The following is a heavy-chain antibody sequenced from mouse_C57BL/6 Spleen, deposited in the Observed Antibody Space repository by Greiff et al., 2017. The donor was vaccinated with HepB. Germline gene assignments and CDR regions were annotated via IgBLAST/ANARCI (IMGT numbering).Heavy chain of an antibody. CDR3: ARYSFDY. CDR1: GYTFTDYY. J-gene: IGHJ2*01. CDR2: INPYNGGT. Sequence: EVKLMESGPVLVKPGASVKMSCKASGYTFTDYYMNWVKQSHGKSLEWIGVINPYNGGTSYNQKFKGKATLTVDKSSSTAYMELNSLTSEDSAVYYCARYSFDYWGQGTTLTVSS. V-gene: IGHV1-19*01.